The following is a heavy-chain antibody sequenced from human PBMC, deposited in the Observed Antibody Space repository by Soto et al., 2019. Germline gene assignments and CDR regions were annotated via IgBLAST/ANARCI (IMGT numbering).Heavy chain of an antibody. V-gene: IGHV4-4*02. CDR2: IYHSGST. D-gene: IGHD4-17*01. J-gene: IGHJ5*02. CDR1: GGSISSSNW. CDR3: ARVWTAVTNWFDP. Sequence: QVQLQESGPGLVKPSGTLSLTCAVSGGSISSSNWWSWVRQPPGKWLEWIGEIYHSGSTNYNPSLKSRVTLSVDKSKNQFSLKLSTVTAADTAVYYCARVWTAVTNWFDPCGQGTLVTVSS.